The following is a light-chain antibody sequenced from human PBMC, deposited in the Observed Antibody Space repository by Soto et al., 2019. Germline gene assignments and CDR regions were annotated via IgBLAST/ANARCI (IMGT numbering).Light chain of an antibody. CDR3: QQFNNYPYT. CDR2: DAS. Sequence: ALRLTQSPSSLSASVGDRVTITCRASQGISSALAWYQQKPGKAPKLLIYDASSLESGVPSRFSGSGSGTDFTLTISSLQPEDFATYYCQQFNNYPYTFGQGTKLEIK. V-gene: IGKV1D-13*01. CDR1: QGISSA. J-gene: IGKJ2*01.